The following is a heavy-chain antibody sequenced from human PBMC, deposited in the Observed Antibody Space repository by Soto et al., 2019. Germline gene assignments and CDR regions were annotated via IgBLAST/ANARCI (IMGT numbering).Heavy chain of an antibody. Sequence: QLQLQESGSGLVRPSQTLSLTCAVSGGSISSGGYSWSWIRQPPGKGLEWIGYIYHSGSTYYNPALKSRVTISVDRSKNQFSLKLSSVTAADTAVYYCARAGGLGAVAADYWGQGTLVTVSS. CDR1: GGSISSGGYS. CDR2: IYHSGST. V-gene: IGHV4-30-2*01. J-gene: IGHJ4*02. D-gene: IGHD6-19*01. CDR3: ARAGGLGAVAADY.